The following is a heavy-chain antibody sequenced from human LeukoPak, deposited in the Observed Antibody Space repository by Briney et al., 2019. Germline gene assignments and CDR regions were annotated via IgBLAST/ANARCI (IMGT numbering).Heavy chain of an antibody. CDR2: ISSSSYI. J-gene: IGHJ4*02. D-gene: IGHD3-9*01. CDR3: ARAHYDILTGYYEGIDY. Sequence: GGSLRLSCAASGFTFSSYSMNWVRQAPGKGLEWVSSISSSSYIYYADSVKGRFTISRDNAKNSLYLQMNSLRAEDTAVYYCARAHYDILTGYYEGIDYWGQGTLVTVSS. CDR1: GFTFSSYS. V-gene: IGHV3-21*01.